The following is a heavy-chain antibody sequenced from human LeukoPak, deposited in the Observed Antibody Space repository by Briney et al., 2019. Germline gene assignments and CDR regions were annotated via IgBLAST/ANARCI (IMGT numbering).Heavy chain of an antibody. V-gene: IGHV1-69*08. CDR3: AILDPCDSSGTEVFDI. J-gene: IGHJ3*02. Sequence: SVKVSCKASGNTFNTQTFSWVRQAPGQGLEWVGRIIPILGTANNAQEFQGRVTITADKSTSTVYMELSSLRSEDTAVYYCAILDPCDSSGTEVFDIWGQGTIVTVSS. CDR1: GNTFNTQT. CDR2: IIPILGTA. D-gene: IGHD3-22*01.